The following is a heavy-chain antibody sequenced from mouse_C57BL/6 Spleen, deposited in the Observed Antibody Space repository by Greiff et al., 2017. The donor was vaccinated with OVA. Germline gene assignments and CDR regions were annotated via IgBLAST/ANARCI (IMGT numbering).Heavy chain of an antibody. CDR1: GFSFNTYA. CDR3: VRHGNWGLFDY. J-gene: IGHJ2*01. CDR2: IRSKSNNYAT. Sequence: EVKLMESGGGLVQPKGSLKLSCAASGFSFNTYAMNWVRQAPGKGLEWVARIRSKSNNYATYYADSVKDRFTISRDDSESMLYLQMNNLKTEDTAMYYCVRHGNWGLFDYRGQGTTLTVSS. V-gene: IGHV10-1*01. D-gene: IGHD4-1*01.